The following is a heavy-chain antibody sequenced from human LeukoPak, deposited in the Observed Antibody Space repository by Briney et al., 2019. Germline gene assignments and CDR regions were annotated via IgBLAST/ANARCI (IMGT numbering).Heavy chain of an antibody. CDR2: IFISGGT. Sequence: PSETLSLTCTVSGDSITSGSYYWSWIRQPAGEGLEWIGRIFISGGTNYNPSLRSRVTMSLDTSKNQFSLKLYSVTAADTAVYYCARGGSTLHSAGGHDIEFYYYYYMDVWGKGTTVTISS. V-gene: IGHV4-61*02. J-gene: IGHJ6*03. CDR3: ARGGSTLHSAGGHDIEFYYYYYMDV. D-gene: IGHD3-9*01. CDR1: GDSITSGSYY.